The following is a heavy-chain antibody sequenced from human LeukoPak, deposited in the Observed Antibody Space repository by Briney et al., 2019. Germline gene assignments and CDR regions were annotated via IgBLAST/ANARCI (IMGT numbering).Heavy chain of an antibody. V-gene: IGHV3-23*01. CDR3: AKDPYSSGLNWFDP. Sequence: GGSLRLSCAASGFTFNHYAMNWVRQAPGKGLEWVSAVSNSGGSTYYADSVKGRFTISRDNSKNTLYLQMNSLRAEDTAVYYCAKDPYSSGLNWFDPWGQGTLVTVSS. CDR1: GFTFNHYA. J-gene: IGHJ5*02. CDR2: VSNSGGST. D-gene: IGHD6-19*01.